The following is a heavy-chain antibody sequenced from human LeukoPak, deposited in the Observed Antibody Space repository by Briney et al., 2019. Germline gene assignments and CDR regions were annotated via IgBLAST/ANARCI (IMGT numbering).Heavy chain of an antibody. Sequence: GGSLRLSCAASGFTFSSYAMNWVRQAPGKGLEWVSFISGSGDTTYYADSVKGRFTISRDSSKNTLYLQMNSLRAEDTAVYYCTKSRGESRGASNYWGQGTLVTVSS. D-gene: IGHD1-26*01. J-gene: IGHJ4*02. V-gene: IGHV3-23*01. CDR2: ISGSGDTT. CDR1: GFTFSSYA. CDR3: TKSRGESRGASNY.